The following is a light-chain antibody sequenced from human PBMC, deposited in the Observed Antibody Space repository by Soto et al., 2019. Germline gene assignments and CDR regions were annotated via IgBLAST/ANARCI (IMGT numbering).Light chain of an antibody. CDR3: QQYNSYSPWT. CDR2: DAS. V-gene: IGKV1-5*01. Sequence: DIQMTQSPSTLSASVGDRVTITCRPSQSVNKWLAWFQQKPGKVPKLLIFDASTLQTGVPSRFGGGGSGTGFTLTISGPQPDDFATYYCQQYNSYSPWTFGPGTKVDIK. J-gene: IGKJ1*01. CDR1: QSVNKW.